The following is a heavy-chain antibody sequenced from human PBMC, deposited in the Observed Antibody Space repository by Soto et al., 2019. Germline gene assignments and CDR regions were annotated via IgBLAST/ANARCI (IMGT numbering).Heavy chain of an antibody. CDR3: GRVNVVVVDEGEHYNWLDP. Sequence: PSQTLALTCPVYGGSCGGFYCSWIRQPPGQGLVCMGESNHSGRTNYNPSLKSRVTIAVDTSRNQVSMKLSSVTGTDTALYDCGRVNVVVVDEGEHYNWLDPWGQGTLVTVSS. D-gene: IGHD2-15*01. CDR2: SNHSGRT. CDR1: GGSCGGFY. J-gene: IGHJ5*02. V-gene: IGHV4-34*01.